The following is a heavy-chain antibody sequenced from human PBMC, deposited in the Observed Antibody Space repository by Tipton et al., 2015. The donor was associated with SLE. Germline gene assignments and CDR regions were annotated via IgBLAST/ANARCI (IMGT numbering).Heavy chain of an antibody. J-gene: IGHJ4*02. Sequence: TLSLTCTVSGGSISSYYWSWIRQPPGKGLEWIGYIYYSGSTNYTPSLKSRVTISVDTSKNQFSLKLSSVTAADTAVYYCARYRQPYVDYWGQGTLVTVSS. D-gene: IGHD3-16*02. CDR2: IYYSGST. V-gene: IGHV4-59*07. CDR1: GGSISSYY. CDR3: ARYRQPYVDY.